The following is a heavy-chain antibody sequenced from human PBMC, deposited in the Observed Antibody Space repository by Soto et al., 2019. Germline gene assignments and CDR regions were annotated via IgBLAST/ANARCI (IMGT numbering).Heavy chain of an antibody. D-gene: IGHD2-15*01. V-gene: IGHV5-10-1*01. CDR3: ARRRLQPDYGMDV. Sequence: GESLKIPCTVSGYSFTRYWISWVRQMPGKGLEWMGRIDPSDSYTNYSPSFQGHVTISADKSISTAYLQWSSLKASDTAMYYCARRRLQPDYGMDVWGQGTTVTVSS. CDR2: IDPSDSYT. CDR1: GYSFTRYW. J-gene: IGHJ6*02.